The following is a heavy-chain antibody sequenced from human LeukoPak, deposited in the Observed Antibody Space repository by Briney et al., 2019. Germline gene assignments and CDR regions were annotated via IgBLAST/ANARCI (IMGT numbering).Heavy chain of an antibody. D-gene: IGHD6-6*01. Sequence: GGSLRLSCAASGFTFDDYAMHWVRQAPGKGLEWVSLISGDGGSTYYADSVKGRFTISRDNSKNSLYLQMNSLRTGDTALYYCAKVGSSSFDYWGQGTLVTVSS. V-gene: IGHV3-43*02. CDR1: GFTFDDYA. CDR3: AKVGSSSFDY. J-gene: IGHJ4*02. CDR2: ISGDGGST.